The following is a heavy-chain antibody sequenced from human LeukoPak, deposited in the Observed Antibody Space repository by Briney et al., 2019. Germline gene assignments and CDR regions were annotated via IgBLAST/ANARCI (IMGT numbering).Heavy chain of an antibody. CDR2: ISSNGGST. Sequence: PGGSLRLSCAASGFTFSSYEMNWVRQAPGKGLEYVSAISSNGGSTYYANSVEGRFTISRDNSKNTLYLQMGSLRAEDMAVYYCAREGGGRVGAIRGEFDYWGQGTLVTVSS. CDR3: AREGGGRVGAIRGEFDY. V-gene: IGHV3-64*01. D-gene: IGHD1-26*01. CDR1: GFTFSSYE. J-gene: IGHJ4*02.